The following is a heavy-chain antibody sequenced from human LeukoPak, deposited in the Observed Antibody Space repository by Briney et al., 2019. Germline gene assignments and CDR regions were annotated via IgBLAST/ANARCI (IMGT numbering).Heavy chain of an antibody. CDR1: GFTFSSYA. D-gene: IGHD1-7*01. CDR2: ISGSGGST. V-gene: IGHV3-23*01. J-gene: IGHJ3*02. CDR3: AKVYNWNYRVPDAFDI. Sequence: RSGGSLRLSCAASGFTFSSYAMSWVRQAPGKGLEWVSAISGSGGSTYYADSVKGRFTISRDNSKNTLYLQMNSLRAEDTAVYYCAKVYNWNYRVPDAFDIWGQGTMVTVSS.